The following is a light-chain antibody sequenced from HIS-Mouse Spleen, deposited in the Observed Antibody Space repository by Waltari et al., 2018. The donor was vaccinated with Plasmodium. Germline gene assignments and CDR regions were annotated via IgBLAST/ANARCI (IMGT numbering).Light chain of an antibody. Sequence: EIVMTQSPATLSVPPGDSANPTGRASQSVSSNLAWYQQKPGQAPRLLIYGASTRATGIPARFSGSGSGTEFTLTISSMQSEDFAVYYCQQYNNWPLTFGGGTKVEIK. J-gene: IGKJ4*01. V-gene: IGKV3-15*01. CDR3: QQYNNWPLT. CDR2: GAS. CDR1: QSVSSN.